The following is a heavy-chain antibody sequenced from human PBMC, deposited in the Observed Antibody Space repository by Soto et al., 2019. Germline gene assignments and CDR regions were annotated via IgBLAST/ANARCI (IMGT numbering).Heavy chain of an antibody. CDR2: IYYSGST. V-gene: IGHV4-61*08. Sequence: KTSETLSLTCAVSGGSVSGGAYYWTWIRQPPGKGLEWIGHIYYSGSTTYNPSLKSRVTISIDTSKNQFSLKMTSATAADTAVYYCARYRRGYSRALDYWGQGALVTVSS. J-gene: IGHJ4*02. CDR1: GGSVSGGAYY. CDR3: ARYRRGYSRALDY. D-gene: IGHD5-18*01.